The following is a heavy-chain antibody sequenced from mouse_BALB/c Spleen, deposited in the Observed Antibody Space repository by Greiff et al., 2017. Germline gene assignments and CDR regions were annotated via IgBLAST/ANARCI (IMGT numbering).Heavy chain of an antibody. Sequence: QVQLQQPGAELVKPGTSVKLSCKASGYNFTSYWINWVKLRPGQGLEWIGDIYPGSGSTNYNEKFKSKATLTVDTSSSTAYMQLSSLASEDSALYYCARGRFAYWGQGTLVTVSA. V-gene: IGHV1-55*01. CDR1: GYNFTSYW. J-gene: IGHJ3*01. CDR3: ARGRFAY. CDR2: IYPGSGST.